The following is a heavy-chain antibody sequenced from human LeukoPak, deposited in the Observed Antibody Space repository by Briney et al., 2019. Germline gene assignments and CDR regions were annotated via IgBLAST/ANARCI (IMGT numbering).Heavy chain of an antibody. CDR1: GFTFNRCW. J-gene: IGHJ4*02. CDR3: ARPLRSGYYLAFEY. V-gene: IGHV3-7*03. D-gene: IGHD3-22*01. Sequence: GGSLRLSCVVSGFTFNRCWMNWVRQAPGKGLEWVAHINPDGRDTYYVDSVKGRLTISRDNARNSPYLQINSLRAEDTAVYYCARPLRSGYYLAFEYWGPGTLVTVSS. CDR2: INPDGRDT.